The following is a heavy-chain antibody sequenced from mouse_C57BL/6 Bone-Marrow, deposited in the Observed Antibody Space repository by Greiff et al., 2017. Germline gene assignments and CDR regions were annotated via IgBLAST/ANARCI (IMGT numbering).Heavy chain of an antibody. CDR3: ARGIYYWYFDV. D-gene: IGHD1-1*01. Sequence: EVMLVESGGGLVKPGGSLKLSCAASGFTFSSYAMSWVRQTPEKRLEWVATISDGGSYTYYPDNVKGRFTISRDNAKNNLYLQMSQLKSEDTAMYYCARGIYYWYFDVWGTGTTVTVSS. V-gene: IGHV5-4*03. J-gene: IGHJ1*03. CDR1: GFTFSSYA. CDR2: ISDGGSYT.